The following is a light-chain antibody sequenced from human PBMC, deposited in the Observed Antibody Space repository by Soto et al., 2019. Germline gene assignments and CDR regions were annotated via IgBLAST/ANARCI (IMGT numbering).Light chain of an antibody. V-gene: IGKV3-15*01. Sequence: EVVMTQSPVTLSVSPGERATLFCRASQSVRSHLAWFQQKPGQAPNLLIFGASTRATGVPARFSGSESGTEFTLTISSLQSEGVGLYFCQQYNDWPRTFGGGTKV. J-gene: IGKJ4*01. CDR1: QSVRSH. CDR2: GAS. CDR3: QQYNDWPRT.